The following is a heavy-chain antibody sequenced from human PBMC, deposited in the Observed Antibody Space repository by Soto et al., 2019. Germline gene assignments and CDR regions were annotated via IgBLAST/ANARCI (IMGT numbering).Heavy chain of an antibody. CDR3: AVSSPDIVVLPSSIYFTS. J-gene: IGHJ4*02. Sequence: PEGSLRLSCVASGSSSDPFTMHWVRELPGKGLEWVAGLRWDRSTVAYADSVQGRLTISRDHAKNSVDLLMDSLRPDDTALYFCAVSSPDIVVLPSSIYFTSWGPGTQVTVSS. CDR2: LRWDRSTV. CDR1: GSSSDPFT. V-gene: IGHV3-9*02. D-gene: IGHD2-15*01.